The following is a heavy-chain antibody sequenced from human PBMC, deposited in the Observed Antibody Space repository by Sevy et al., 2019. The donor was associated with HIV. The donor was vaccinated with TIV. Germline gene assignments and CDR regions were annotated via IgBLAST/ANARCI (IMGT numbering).Heavy chain of an antibody. Sequence: GGSLRLSCAASGFTFGDFWMTWVHQAPGKGLEWVANIKRDGSEKYYVPSVKGRFTISRDNAKSSLYLQMKSLGAEDTAVYYCARDCNSNTCLWGLDVWGQGTTVTVSS. D-gene: IGHD2-2*01. CDR2: IKRDGSEK. CDR3: ARDCNSNTCLWGLDV. J-gene: IGHJ6*02. CDR1: GFTFGDFW. V-gene: IGHV3-7*03.